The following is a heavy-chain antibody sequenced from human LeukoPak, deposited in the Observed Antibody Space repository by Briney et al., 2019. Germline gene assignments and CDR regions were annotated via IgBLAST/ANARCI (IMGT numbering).Heavy chain of an antibody. CDR2: IYTSGST. J-gene: IGHJ6*02. V-gene: IGHV4-61*02. Sequence: MSSETLSLTCTVSGGSISSGSYYWSWIRQPAGKGLEWIGRIYTSGSTNYNPSLKSRVTISVDTSKNQFSLKPSSVTAADTAVYYCARGIADDYYYYGMDVWGQGTTVTVSS. CDR1: GGSISSGSYY. CDR3: ARGIADDYYYYGMDV. D-gene: IGHD6-13*01.